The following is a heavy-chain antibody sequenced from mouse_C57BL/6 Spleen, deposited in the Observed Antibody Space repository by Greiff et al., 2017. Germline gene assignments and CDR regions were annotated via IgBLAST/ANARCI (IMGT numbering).Heavy chain of an antibody. D-gene: IGHD2-1*01. V-gene: IGHV5-6*01. Sequence: EVQGVESGGDLVKPGGSLKLSCAASGFTFSSYGMSWVRQTPDKRLAWVATISSGGSYTYYSESVKGRFTISRDNDKNTLYLKMSSLKSEDTAMYYCARHSNYGNSSYIDDWGQGTTLTVSS. CDR1: GFTFSSYG. CDR3: ARHSNYGNSSYIDD. J-gene: IGHJ2*01. CDR2: ISSGGSYT.